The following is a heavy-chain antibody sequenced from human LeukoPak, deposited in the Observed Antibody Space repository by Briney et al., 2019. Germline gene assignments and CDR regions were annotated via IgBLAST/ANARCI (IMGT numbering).Heavy chain of an antibody. Sequence: NPSETLSLTCTVSGGSISSYYWSWIRQPPGKGLEWIGYIYYSGSTNYNPSLKSRVTISVDTSKNQFSLKLSSVTAADTAVYYCARVGLRSTPRGLENWFDPWGQGTLVTVSS. J-gene: IGHJ5*02. CDR3: ARVGLRSTPRGLENWFDP. CDR2: IYYSGST. D-gene: IGHD1-1*01. CDR1: GGSISSYY. V-gene: IGHV4-59*01.